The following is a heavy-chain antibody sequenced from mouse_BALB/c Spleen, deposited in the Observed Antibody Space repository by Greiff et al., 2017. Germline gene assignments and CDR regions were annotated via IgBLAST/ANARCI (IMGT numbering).Heavy chain of an antibody. Sequence: QVQLQQPGAELVKPGASVKMSCKASGYTFTSYWMHWVKQRPGQGLEWIGVIDPSDSYTSYNQKFKGKATLTVDTSSSTAYMQLSSLTSEDSAVYYCKTGRGNYFDYWGQGTTLTVSS. V-gene: IGHV1S127*01. CDR1: GYTFTSYW. D-gene: IGHD4-1*01. CDR3: KTGRGNYFDY. J-gene: IGHJ2*01. CDR2: IDPSDSYT.